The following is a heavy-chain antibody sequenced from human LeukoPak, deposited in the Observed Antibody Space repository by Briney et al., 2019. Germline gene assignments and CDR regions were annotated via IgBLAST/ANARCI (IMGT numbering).Heavy chain of an antibody. CDR1: GYSISSGYY. CDR2: IYHSGST. V-gene: IGHV4-38-2*01. Sequence: PSETLSLTCAVSGYSISSGYYWGWIRQPPGKGLEWIGSIYHSGSTYYNPSLKSRVTISVDTSKNQFSLKLSSVTAEDTAVYYCARVIDIPYYYGMDVWGKGTTVTVSS. J-gene: IGHJ6*04. D-gene: IGHD3-16*02. CDR3: ARVIDIPYYYGMDV.